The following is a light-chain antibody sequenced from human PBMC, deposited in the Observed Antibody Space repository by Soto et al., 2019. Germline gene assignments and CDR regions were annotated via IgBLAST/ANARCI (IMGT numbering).Light chain of an antibody. CDR3: QQYDSSPRT. V-gene: IGKV3D-15*01. CDR1: QSVSSN. CDR2: GVS. Sequence: EIGMTQSPSTLSVSQGERATLSCRASQSVSSNLAWYQQKPGQAPRLLIYGVSTRATGIPDRFSGSGSGTDFTLTISRLEPEDVAVYYCQQYDSSPRTFGQGTKVDIK. J-gene: IGKJ1*01.